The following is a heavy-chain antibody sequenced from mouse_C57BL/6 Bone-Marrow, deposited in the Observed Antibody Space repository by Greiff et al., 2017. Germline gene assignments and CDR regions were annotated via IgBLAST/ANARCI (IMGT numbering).Heavy chain of an antibody. CDR2: IDPSDSYT. CDR3: AGGNYSYYYAMDY. Sequence: QVQLQQSGAELVKPGASVKLSCKASGYTFTSYWMQWVKQRPGQGLEWIGEIDPSDSYTNYNQKFKGKATLTVDTSSSTAYMQLSSLTSEDSAVYYCAGGNYSYYYAMDYWGQGTSVTVSS. V-gene: IGHV1-50*01. D-gene: IGHD2-1*01. J-gene: IGHJ4*01. CDR1: GYTFTSYW.